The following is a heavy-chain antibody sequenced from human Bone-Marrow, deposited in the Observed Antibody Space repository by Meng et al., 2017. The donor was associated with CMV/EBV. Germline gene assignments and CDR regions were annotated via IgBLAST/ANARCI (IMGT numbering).Heavy chain of an antibody. D-gene: IGHD2-21*01. CDR2: IYYSGST. CDR3: ARVRVCAYCGGDCYLFDY. V-gene: IGHV4-59*01. J-gene: IGHJ4*02. CDR1: GGSISSYY. Sequence: SETLSLTCTVSGGSISSYYWSWIRQPPGKGLEWIGYIYYSGSTNYNPPLKSRVTISVDTSKNQFSLRLSSVTAADTAVYYCARVRVCAYCGGDCYLFDYWGQGTLVTVSS.